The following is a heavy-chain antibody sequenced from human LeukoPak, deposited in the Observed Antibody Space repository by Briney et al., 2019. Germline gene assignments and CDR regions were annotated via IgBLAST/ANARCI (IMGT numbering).Heavy chain of an antibody. V-gene: IGHV3-11*04. D-gene: IGHD2-2*01. J-gene: IGHJ4*02. CDR3: ARESTALTEFVVVPAARTLDY. Sequence: GGSLRLSCAASGFTFSDYYMSWIRQAPGKGLEWVSYISSSGSTIYYADSVKGRFTISRGNAKNSLYLQMNSLRAEDTAVYYCARESTALTEFVVVPAARTLDYWGQGTLVTVSS. CDR2: ISSSGSTI. CDR1: GFTFSDYY.